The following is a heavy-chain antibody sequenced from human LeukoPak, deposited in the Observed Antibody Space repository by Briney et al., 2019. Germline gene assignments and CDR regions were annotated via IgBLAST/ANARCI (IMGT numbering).Heavy chain of an antibody. D-gene: IGHD2-2*01. CDR1: AYTFTGYY. J-gene: IGHJ4*01. Sequence: ASVKVSCKASAYTFTGYYMHWVRQAPGQGLEWMGWINPNSGGTNYAQKFQGRVTMTRDTSISTAYMELSSLRSEDTAVYYCERGGPRIDCISTTCPVGVPFDSSGHVPLTT. CDR3: ERGGPRIDCISTTCPVGVPFDS. CDR2: INPNSGGT. V-gene: IGHV1-2*02.